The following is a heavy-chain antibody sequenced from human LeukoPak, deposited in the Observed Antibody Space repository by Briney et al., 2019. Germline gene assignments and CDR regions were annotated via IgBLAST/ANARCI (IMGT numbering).Heavy chain of an antibody. CDR1: GVSISSSNSY. CDR3: ARQTGSGLFILP. J-gene: IGHJ4*02. D-gene: IGHD3/OR15-3a*01. CDR2: IYYSGNT. Sequence: ASETLSLTCTVSGVSISSSNSYWGWLRQPPGKGLEWIGSIYYSGNTYYNASLKSQVSISIDTSKNQFSLRLTSVTAADTAVYYCARQTGSGLFILPGGQGTLVTVSS. V-gene: IGHV4-39*01.